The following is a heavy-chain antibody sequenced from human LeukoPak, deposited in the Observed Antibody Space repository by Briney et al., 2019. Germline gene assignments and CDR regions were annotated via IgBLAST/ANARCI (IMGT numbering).Heavy chain of an antibody. Sequence: ASVKVSFKASGYTFTIYGISWVRQAPGQGREWMGWISAYNGNTNYAQKLQGRVTMTTDTSTSTAYMELRSLRSDDTAVYYCARYGDYASRFDYWGQGTLVTVSS. CDR3: ARYGDYASRFDY. D-gene: IGHD4-17*01. CDR2: ISAYNGNT. J-gene: IGHJ4*02. V-gene: IGHV1-18*01. CDR1: GYTFTIYG.